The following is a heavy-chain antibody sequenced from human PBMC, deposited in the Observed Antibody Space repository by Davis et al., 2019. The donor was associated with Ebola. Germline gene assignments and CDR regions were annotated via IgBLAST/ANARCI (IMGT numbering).Heavy chain of an antibody. CDR1: GFTFSSYW. Sequence: GESLKISCAASGFTFSSYWMHWVRQAPGKGLVWVSRINSDGSSTSYADSVKGRFTISRDNAKNSLYLQMNSLRAEDTAVYYCARDRGWFGELLWDVFDYWGQGTLVTVSS. CDR2: INSDGSST. J-gene: IGHJ4*02. V-gene: IGHV3-74*01. CDR3: ARDRGWFGELLWDVFDY. D-gene: IGHD3-10*01.